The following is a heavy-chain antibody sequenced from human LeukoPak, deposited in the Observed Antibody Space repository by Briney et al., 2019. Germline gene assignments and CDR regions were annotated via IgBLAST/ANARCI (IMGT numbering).Heavy chain of an antibody. D-gene: IGHD6-25*01. Sequence: GGSLRLSCAASGFTFRNFWMHWVRQAPGKGLVWVSRIHSDGSIINDADSVKGRFNISRDNAKNTLSLQMNSLRAEDTAVYYCARQGTSADFDYWGQGTLVTVS. J-gene: IGHJ4*02. V-gene: IGHV3-74*01. CDR2: IHSDGSII. CDR1: GFTFRNFW. CDR3: ARQGTSADFDY.